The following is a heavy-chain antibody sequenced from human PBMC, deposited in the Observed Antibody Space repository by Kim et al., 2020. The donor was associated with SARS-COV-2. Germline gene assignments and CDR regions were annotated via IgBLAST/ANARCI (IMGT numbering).Heavy chain of an antibody. V-gene: IGHV3-23*01. Sequence: DSVKGRFTISRDNSKNTLYLQMNSLRAEDTAVYYCANSDRYSSGWYYFDYWGQGTLVTVSS. CDR3: ANSDRYSSGWYYFDY. D-gene: IGHD6-19*01. J-gene: IGHJ4*02.